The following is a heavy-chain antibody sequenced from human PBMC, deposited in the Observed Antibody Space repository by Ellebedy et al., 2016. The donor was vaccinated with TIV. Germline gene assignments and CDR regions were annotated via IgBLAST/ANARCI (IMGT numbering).Heavy chain of an antibody. V-gene: IGHV3-7*01. CDR3: ARDQWLGRAYYFDS. CDR2: IKQDGGEK. Sequence: GGSLRLSCAVTGFSFTSYWMSWVRQAPGRGLEWVANIKQDGGEKYYVDSVKGRFSISRDNAKSSLYLQMNSLTDEDTAVYYCARDQWLGRAYYFDSWGQGTLVTVSS. J-gene: IGHJ4*02. CDR1: GFSFTSYW. D-gene: IGHD6-19*01.